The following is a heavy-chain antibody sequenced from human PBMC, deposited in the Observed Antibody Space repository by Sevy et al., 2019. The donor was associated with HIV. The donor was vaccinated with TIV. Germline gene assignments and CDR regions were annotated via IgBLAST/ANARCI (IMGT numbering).Heavy chain of an antibody. J-gene: IGHJ5*02. CDR2: ISSGSSYI. Sequence: GGSLRLSCADSGFSFSTYSMNWVRQAPGKGLQWVSFISSGSSYIYYADSVKGRFTISRDNAKDSLNLQMNSLRAEDTAVYYCVRNGGAYDSGFDPWGQGTLVTVSS. V-gene: IGHV3-21*01. CDR1: GFSFSTYS. D-gene: IGHD3-22*01. CDR3: VRNGGAYDSGFDP.